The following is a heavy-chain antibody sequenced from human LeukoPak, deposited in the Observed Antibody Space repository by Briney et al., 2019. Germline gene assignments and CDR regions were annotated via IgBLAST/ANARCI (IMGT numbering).Heavy chain of an antibody. D-gene: IGHD3-10*01. J-gene: IGHJ4*02. V-gene: IGHV3-30*18. CDR1: GFTFSSYG. CDR3: AKDGGEWFGEFHFDY. CDR2: ISCDGSNK. Sequence: SGGSLRLSCAASGFTFSSYGMHWVRQAPGKGLEWVAVISCDGSNKYYANSVKGRFTISRDNSKNTLYLQMNSLRAEDTAVYYCAKDGGEWFGEFHFDYWGQGTLVTVSS.